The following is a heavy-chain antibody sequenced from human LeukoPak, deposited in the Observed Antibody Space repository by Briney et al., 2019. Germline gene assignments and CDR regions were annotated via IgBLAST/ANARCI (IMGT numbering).Heavy chain of an antibody. J-gene: IGHJ6*03. D-gene: IGHD1-7*01. CDR1: GGSISSSSYY. V-gene: IGHV4-39*01. CDR2: IYYSGST. CDR3: ARSLDWNYGAYYYYYMDV. Sequence: SETLSLTCTVSGGSISSSSYYWGWIRQPPGKGLEWIGSIYYSGSTYYNPSLKSRVTISVDTSKNQFSLKLSSVTAADTSVYYCARSLDWNYGAYYYYYMDVWGKGTTVTVSS.